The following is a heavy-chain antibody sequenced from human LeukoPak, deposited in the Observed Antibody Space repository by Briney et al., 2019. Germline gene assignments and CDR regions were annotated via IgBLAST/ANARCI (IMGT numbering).Heavy chain of an antibody. D-gene: IGHD3-22*01. CDR2: INHSGNT. Sequence: SETLSLTCGVYGGSFSGYYWSWIRQSPGKGLEWIGEINHSGNTNSNPSLKSRLTISVDTSKNHFSLNLKSVTAADTAVYYCARDRPHYDSSGFWFDPWGQGTLVTVSS. CDR3: ARDRPHYDSSGFWFDP. V-gene: IGHV4-34*01. CDR1: GGSFSGYY. J-gene: IGHJ5*02.